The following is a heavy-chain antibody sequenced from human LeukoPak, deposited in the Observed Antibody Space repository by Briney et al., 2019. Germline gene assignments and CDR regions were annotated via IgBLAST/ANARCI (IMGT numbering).Heavy chain of an antibody. D-gene: IGHD2/OR15-2a*01. CDR1: GFTFSSYE. CDR2: ITGSGDTI. V-gene: IGHV3-48*03. CDR3: ARERTTIVSGTTIGAY. J-gene: IGHJ4*02. Sequence: GGSLRLSCSASGFTFSSYEMNWVRQAPGKGLEWISYITGSGDTIYYADSVKGRFTISRDNAKNSLFLQMNSLTADDTAVYYCARERTTIVSGTTIGAYWGQGTLVTVSS.